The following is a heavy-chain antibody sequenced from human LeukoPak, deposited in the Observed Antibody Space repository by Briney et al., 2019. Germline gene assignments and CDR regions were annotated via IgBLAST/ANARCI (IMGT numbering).Heavy chain of an antibody. CDR3: AKDHYVSGRYDAFDI. CDR1: GFTFSTFS. V-gene: IGHV3-23*01. Sequence: GGSLRLSCAASGFTFSTFSMNWVRQTPGKGLEWVSAISGSGSDIYYADSVKGRFTISRDNAKNTLYLQMNSLRAEDTAVYYCAKDHYVSGRYDAFDIWGQGTMVTVSS. J-gene: IGHJ3*02. D-gene: IGHD3-10*01. CDR2: ISGSGSDI.